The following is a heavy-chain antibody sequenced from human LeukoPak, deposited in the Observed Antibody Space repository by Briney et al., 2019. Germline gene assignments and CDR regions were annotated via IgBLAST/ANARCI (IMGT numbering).Heavy chain of an antibody. Sequence: GESLKISCKGSGYSFTSYWIGWVRQLPGEGLEWMGIIYPGDSDTRYSPSFQGQVTISADKSISTAYLQWSSLKASDTAMYYCARLGDYDSSGYYTPFFYWGQGTLVTVSS. J-gene: IGHJ4*02. CDR2: IYPGDSDT. CDR1: GYSFTSYW. D-gene: IGHD3-22*01. V-gene: IGHV5-51*01. CDR3: ARLGDYDSSGYYTPFFY.